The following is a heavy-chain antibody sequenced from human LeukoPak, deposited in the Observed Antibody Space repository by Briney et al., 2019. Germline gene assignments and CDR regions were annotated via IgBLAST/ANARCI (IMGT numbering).Heavy chain of an antibody. CDR1: GYTFSGYY. D-gene: IGHD5-18*01. CDR3: ATEVTD. V-gene: IGHV1-2*02. Sequence: ASVKVSCNASGYTFSGYYMHWVRQAPGQGLERMGWINPNSDGTKYAQQYQGRVTMTRGTSTSTAYMELTRMTSDDTAVYYCATEVTDWGQGTLVTVSS. CDR2: INPNSDGT. J-gene: IGHJ4*02.